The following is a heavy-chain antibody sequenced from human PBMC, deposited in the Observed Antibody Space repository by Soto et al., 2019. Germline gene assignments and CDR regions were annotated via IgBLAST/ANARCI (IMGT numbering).Heavy chain of an antibody. CDR3: ARDRVTTRLYYYYYMDV. D-gene: IGHD4-17*01. J-gene: IGHJ6*03. V-gene: IGHV3-7*01. CDR2: IKQDGSEK. Sequence: PGGSLRLSCAASGFTFSSYGMHWVRQAPGKGLEWVANIKQDGSEKYYVDSVKGRFTISRDNAKNSLYLQMNSLRAEDTAVYYCARDRVTTRLYYYYYMDVWGKGTTVTVSS. CDR1: GFTFSSYG.